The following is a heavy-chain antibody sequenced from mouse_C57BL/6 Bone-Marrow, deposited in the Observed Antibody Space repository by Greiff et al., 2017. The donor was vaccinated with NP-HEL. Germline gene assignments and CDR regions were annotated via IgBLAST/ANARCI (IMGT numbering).Heavy chain of an antibody. D-gene: IGHD1-2*01. J-gene: IGHJ2*01. Sequence: EVQRVESGPGLVKPSQSLSLTCSVTGYSITSGYYWNWIRQFPGNKLEWMGYISYDGSNNYNPSLKNRISITRDTSKNQFFLKLNSVTTEDTATYYGARETAGGLYYFDYWGQGTTLTVSS. CDR2: ISYDGSN. CDR3: ARETAGGLYYFDY. CDR1: GYSITSGYY. V-gene: IGHV3-6*01.